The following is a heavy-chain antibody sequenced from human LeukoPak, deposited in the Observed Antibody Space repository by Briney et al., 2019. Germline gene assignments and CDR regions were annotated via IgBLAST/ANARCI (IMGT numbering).Heavy chain of an antibody. Sequence: SETLSLTCTVSGGSISSYYWSWIRQPAGKGLEWIGRIYTSGSTNYNPSLKSRATMSVDTSKNQFSLKLSSVTAADTAVYCCARHPAGPDTVHYCSSTSCYAFDIWGQGTMVTVSS. CDR3: ARHPAGPDTVHYCSSTSCYAFDI. CDR1: GGSISSYY. D-gene: IGHD2-2*01. V-gene: IGHV4-4*07. CDR2: IYTSGST. J-gene: IGHJ3*02.